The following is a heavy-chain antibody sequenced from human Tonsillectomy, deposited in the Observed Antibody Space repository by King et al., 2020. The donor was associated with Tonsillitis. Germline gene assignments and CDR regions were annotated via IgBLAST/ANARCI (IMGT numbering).Heavy chain of an antibody. CDR2: IHYSGST. D-gene: IGHD2-2*01. Sequence: QLQESGPGLVKPSETLSLMCTVSGGSISISHYWGWIRQPPGKGLEWIGTIHYSGSTHYNPSLKSRVTISVDTSKSQFSLELRSVTAADTAVYFCARLQGDIVVVPAAPDYWGQGTLVTVSS. CDR1: GGSISISHY. CDR3: ARLQGDIVVVPAAPDY. J-gene: IGHJ4*02. V-gene: IGHV4-39*01.